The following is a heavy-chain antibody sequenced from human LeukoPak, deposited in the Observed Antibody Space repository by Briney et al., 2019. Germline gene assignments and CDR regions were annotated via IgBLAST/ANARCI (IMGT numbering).Heavy chain of an antibody. CDR1: GYTFTSYA. CDR3: AVWKGYVDFWSGPFDY. V-gene: IGHV1-3*01. J-gene: IGHJ4*02. Sequence: GASVKVSCKASGYTFTSYAMHWVRQAPGQRLEWMGWINAGNGNTKYSQKFQGRVTITRDTSASTAYMELSRLRSDDTAVYYCAVWKGYVDFWSGPFDYWGQGTLVTVSS. CDR2: INAGNGNT. D-gene: IGHD3-3*01.